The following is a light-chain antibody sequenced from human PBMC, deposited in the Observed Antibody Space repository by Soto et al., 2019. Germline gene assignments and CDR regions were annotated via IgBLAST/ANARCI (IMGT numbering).Light chain of an antibody. CDR3: QQHGTSPWT. J-gene: IGKJ1*01. CDR2: GAS. Sequence: EIMLTQSPGTLSLSPGERATLSCRASQSVGSTYLAWYQQKPGQAPRLLIYGASSRASGIPDRFSGSGSGTDFTLTISGLEPEDFALYYCQQHGTSPWTFGQGTKVKIK. V-gene: IGKV3-20*01. CDR1: QSVGSTY.